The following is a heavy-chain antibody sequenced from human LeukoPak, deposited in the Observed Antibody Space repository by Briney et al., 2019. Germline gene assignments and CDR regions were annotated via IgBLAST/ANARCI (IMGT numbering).Heavy chain of an antibody. CDR1: GGSISSSNYY. CDR2: VSYSGRT. J-gene: IGHJ4*02. Sequence: SETLSLTCTVSGGSISSSNYYWGWIRQPPGKGLEWIGSVSYSGRTYYNPSLKGRVTISVDTSKHQFSLKLSSVTAADTAVYYCARLSSASYYHGSGSYYNVNWGQGTLVTVSS. D-gene: IGHD3-10*01. V-gene: IGHV4-39*01. CDR3: ARLSSASYYHGSGSYYNVN.